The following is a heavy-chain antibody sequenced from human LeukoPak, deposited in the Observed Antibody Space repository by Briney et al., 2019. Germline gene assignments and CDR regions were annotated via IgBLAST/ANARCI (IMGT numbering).Heavy chain of an antibody. CDR2: FWFDGSDK. CDR1: GFALSGYA. V-gene: IGHV3-33*01. CDR3: ARPVPTGSWVFDY. Sequence: PGGSLRLSGAASGFALSGYAIHWVRQAPGKGLEWVAVFWFDGSDKYYADSVKGRFTISRDNSKNPVYLEMNSLRAEDTAVYYCARPVPTGSWVFDYWGQGTLVTGSS. J-gene: IGHJ4*02. D-gene: IGHD6-13*01.